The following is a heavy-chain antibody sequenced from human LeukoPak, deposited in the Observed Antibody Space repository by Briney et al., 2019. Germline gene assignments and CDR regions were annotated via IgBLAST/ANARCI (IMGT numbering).Heavy chain of an antibody. V-gene: IGHV3-21*06. Sequence: PGGSLRLSCAASGFTVTSYTMNWVRQAQGTGLEWVSSMSSSGLYIYYADSVEGRFTISRDNANNTLYLQMNSLRADDTAVYFCARAQLGYNWFDPWGQGTLVTVSS. CDR2: MSSSGLYI. CDR1: GFTVTSYT. J-gene: IGHJ5*02. D-gene: IGHD1-1*01. CDR3: ARAQLGYNWFDP.